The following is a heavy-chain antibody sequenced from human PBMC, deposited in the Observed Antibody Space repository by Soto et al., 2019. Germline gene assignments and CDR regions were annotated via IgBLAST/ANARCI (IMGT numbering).Heavy chain of an antibody. D-gene: IGHD3-22*01. Sequence: EVQLVESGGGLIQPGGSLRLSCAASGFTVSSNYMSSVRQTPGKGLEWVSVIYSGGSTYYADSVKGRFTISRDNSKNTLYLQMNSLRAEDTAVYYCARDRVESGYPEYFQHWGQGPLVTVSS. CDR1: GFTVSSNY. J-gene: IGHJ1*01. CDR2: IYSGGST. CDR3: ARDRVESGYPEYFQH. V-gene: IGHV3-53*01.